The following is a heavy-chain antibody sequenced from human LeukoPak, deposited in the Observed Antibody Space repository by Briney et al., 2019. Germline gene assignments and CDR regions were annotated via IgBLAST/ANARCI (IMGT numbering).Heavy chain of an antibody. D-gene: IGHD2-2*01. Sequence: GGSLRLSCAASGFTFSSYWMSWVRQAPGKGLEWVANIKQDGSEKYYVDSVKGRFTISRDNAKNSLYLQMNSLRAEDTAVYYCARDRGYQLLSPHGMDVWGQGTTVTVSS. CDR1: GFTFSSYW. V-gene: IGHV3-7*01. CDR3: ARDRGYQLLSPHGMDV. J-gene: IGHJ6*02. CDR2: IKQDGSEK.